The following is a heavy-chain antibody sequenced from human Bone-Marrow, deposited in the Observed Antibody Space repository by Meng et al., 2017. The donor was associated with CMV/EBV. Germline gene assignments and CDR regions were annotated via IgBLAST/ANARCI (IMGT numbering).Heavy chain of an antibody. CDR1: GFTFSNAW. V-gene: IGHV3-21*01. CDR2: ISSSSSYI. Sequence: GGSLRLSCAASGFTFSNAWMSWVRQAPGKGLEWVSSISSSSSYIYYADSVKGRFTISRDNAKNSLYLQMNSLRAEDTAVYYCARGRGTYCSSTSCRPRVYYYYGMDVWGQGTTVTGSS. CDR3: ARGRGTYCSSTSCRPRVYYYYGMDV. D-gene: IGHD2-2*01. J-gene: IGHJ6*01.